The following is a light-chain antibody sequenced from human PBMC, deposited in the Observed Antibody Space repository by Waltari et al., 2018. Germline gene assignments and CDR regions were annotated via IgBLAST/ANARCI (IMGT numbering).Light chain of an antibody. CDR3: HQYVASPPT. CDR2: MAS. J-gene: IGKJ1*01. Sequence: DIQMTQSPSTLSASVGDRVTITCRASQSISTWLAWYQQKPGKAPKLLIYMASNLEGGVPSRFSGSGSGTEFTLTISSLQPDDFTTYYCHQYVASPPTFGQGTKVEIK. V-gene: IGKV1-5*03. CDR1: QSISTW.